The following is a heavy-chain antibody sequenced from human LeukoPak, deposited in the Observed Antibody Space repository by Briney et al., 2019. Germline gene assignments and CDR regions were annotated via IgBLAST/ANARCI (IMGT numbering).Heavy chain of an antibody. J-gene: IGHJ4*02. V-gene: IGHV4-59*08. Sequence: SETLSLTCTVSGGSISSYYWSWIRQHPGKGLEWIGYIYYSGSTNYNPSLKSRVTISVDTSKNQFSLKLSSVTAADTAVYYCARHLIVGATTGFDYWGQGTLVTVSS. D-gene: IGHD1-26*01. CDR1: GGSISSYY. CDR2: IYYSGST. CDR3: ARHLIVGATTGFDY.